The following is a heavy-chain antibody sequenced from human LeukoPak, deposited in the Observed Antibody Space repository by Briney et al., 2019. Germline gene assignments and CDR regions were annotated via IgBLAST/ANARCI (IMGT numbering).Heavy chain of an antibody. V-gene: IGHV4-59*01. D-gene: IGHD2-8*01. J-gene: IGHJ4*02. CDR1: GGSISSYY. CDR2: IYYSGST. CDR3: ARVRLGYRTYYFDY. Sequence: SETLSLTCTVSGGSISSYYWSWIRQPPGKGLEWIGYIYYSGSTNYNPSLKSRVTISVDTSKNQFSLKLSSVTAADTAVYYCARVRLGYRTYYFDYWGQGTLVTVSS.